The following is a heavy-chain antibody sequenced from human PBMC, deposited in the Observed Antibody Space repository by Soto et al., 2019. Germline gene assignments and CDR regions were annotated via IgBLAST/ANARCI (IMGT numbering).Heavy chain of an antibody. V-gene: IGHV4-34*01. D-gene: IGHD1-26*01. CDR1: GGSFSGYY. J-gene: IGHJ3*02. CDR2: INHSGST. Sequence: SEALSLTCAVYGGSFSGYYWSWIRQPPGKGLEWIGEINHSGSTNYNPSLKSRVTISVDTSKNQFSLKLSSVTAADTAVYYCARGHVGGGSYYRGAFDIWGQGTMVTVSS. CDR3: ARGHVGGGSYYRGAFDI.